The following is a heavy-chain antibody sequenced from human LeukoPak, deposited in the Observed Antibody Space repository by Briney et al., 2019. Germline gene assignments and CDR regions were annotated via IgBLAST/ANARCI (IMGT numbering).Heavy chain of an antibody. CDR2: IRSKAYGGTT. CDR3: TSLIVDTAMVVDLVDY. V-gene: IGHV3-49*04. D-gene: IGHD5-18*01. CDR1: GFTFGDYA. Sequence: GGSLRLSCTASGFTFGDYAMSWVRQAPGKGLEWVGFIRSKAYGGTTEYAASVKGRFTISRDDSKSIAYLQMNSLKTEDTAVYYCTSLIVDTAMVVDLVDYWGQGTLVTVSS. J-gene: IGHJ4*02.